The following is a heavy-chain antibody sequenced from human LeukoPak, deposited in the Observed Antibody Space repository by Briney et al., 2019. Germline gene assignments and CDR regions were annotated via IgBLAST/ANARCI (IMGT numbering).Heavy chain of an antibody. D-gene: IGHD5-12*01. CDR2: IYYSGTT. V-gene: IGHV4-61*03. Sequence: SETLSLTCTVSGGSISSSSYYWSWIRQPPGKGLEWIGYIYYSGTTNYNPSLKSRVNISVDTSKNHFSLHLSSVTAADTAVYYCARRGFRWLRYTGFDYWGQGTLVTVSS. CDR3: ARRGFRWLRYTGFDY. CDR1: GGSISSSSYY. J-gene: IGHJ4*02.